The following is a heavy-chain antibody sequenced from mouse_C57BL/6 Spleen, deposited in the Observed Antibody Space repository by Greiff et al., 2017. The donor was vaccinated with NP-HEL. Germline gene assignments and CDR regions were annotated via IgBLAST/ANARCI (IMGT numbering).Heavy chain of an antibody. CDR3: ARRRGNSYYFDY. J-gene: IGHJ2*01. CDR1: GYTFTSYW. V-gene: IGHV1-61*01. CDR2: IYPSDSET. D-gene: IGHD2-1*01. Sequence: QVQLQQPGAELVRPGSSVKLSCKASGYTFTSYWMDWVKQRPGQGLEWIGNIYPSDSETHYNQKFKDKATLTVDKSSSTAYMQLSSLTSEDSAVYYCARRRGNSYYFDYWGQGTTLTVSS.